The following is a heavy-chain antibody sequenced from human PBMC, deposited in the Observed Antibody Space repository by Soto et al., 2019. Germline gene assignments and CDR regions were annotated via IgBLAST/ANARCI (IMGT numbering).Heavy chain of an antibody. CDR3: AKDRYGEYGGIDY. Sequence: SETLSLTCAVSGGSISSGGYSWSWIRQPPGKGLEWIGYIYHSGSTYYNPSLKSRVTISVDRSKNQFSLKLSSVTAADTAVYYCAKDRYGEYGGIDYWGQGTMVTVSS. CDR2: IYHSGST. D-gene: IGHD4-17*01. J-gene: IGHJ4*02. CDR1: GGSISSGGYS. V-gene: IGHV4-30-2*01.